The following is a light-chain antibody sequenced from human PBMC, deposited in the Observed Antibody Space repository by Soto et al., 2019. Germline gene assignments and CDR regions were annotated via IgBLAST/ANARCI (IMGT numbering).Light chain of an antibody. Sequence: QSALTQPPSASGSPGQSVTISCTGTSSDVGGYNYVSWYQQHPGKAPKLMIYEVSKRPSGVPDRFSGSKSGNTASLTVSGLQAEDEADYYCRSYAGSNHWVFGGGNKLTVL. CDR1: SSDVGGYNY. CDR3: RSYAGSNHWV. J-gene: IGLJ2*01. CDR2: EVS. V-gene: IGLV2-8*01.